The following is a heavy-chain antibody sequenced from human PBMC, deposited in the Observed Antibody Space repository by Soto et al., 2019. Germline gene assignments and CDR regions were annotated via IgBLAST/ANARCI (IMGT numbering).Heavy chain of an antibody. V-gene: IGHV4-31*03. CDR3: ARPTYNSGSPFDY. D-gene: IGHD1-20*01. J-gene: IGHJ4*02. CDR2: IYYSGST. Sequence: SETLSLTCTVSGASISSGNFYWSWIRQHPGKGLEWIGYIYYSGSTFYNPSLESRVTISADTSENQFSLRVSSGTAADTAVYYCARPTYNSGSPFDYWGQGTLVTVSS. CDR1: GASISSGNFY.